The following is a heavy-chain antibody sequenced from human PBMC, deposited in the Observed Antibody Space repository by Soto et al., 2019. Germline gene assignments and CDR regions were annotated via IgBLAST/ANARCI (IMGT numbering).Heavy chain of an antibody. D-gene: IGHD6-19*01. Sequence: GGSLRLSCAASGFTFSSYAMHWVRQAPGKGLEWVAVISYDGSNKYYADSVKGRFTISRDNSKNTLYLQMNSLRAEDTAVYYCARGRYSSGWYLYYFDYWGQGTLVTVSS. V-gene: IGHV3-30-3*01. CDR3: ARGRYSSGWYLYYFDY. J-gene: IGHJ4*02. CDR1: GFTFSSYA. CDR2: ISYDGSNK.